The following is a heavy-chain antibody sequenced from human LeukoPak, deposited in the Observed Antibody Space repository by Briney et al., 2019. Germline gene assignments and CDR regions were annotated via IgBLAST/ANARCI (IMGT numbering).Heavy chain of an antibody. J-gene: IGHJ4*02. CDR1: GFRFSNYW. CDR3: ARDDTRRFDY. Sequence: GGSLRLSCAASGFRFSNYWMTWARQARGKGLEWMANIKEEGSEKYYVDSVKGRFTISKDTAKNSLYLQMNSLRLEDTAVYYCARDDTRRFDYWGQGTLVTVSS. V-gene: IGHV3-7*01. CDR2: IKEEGSEK.